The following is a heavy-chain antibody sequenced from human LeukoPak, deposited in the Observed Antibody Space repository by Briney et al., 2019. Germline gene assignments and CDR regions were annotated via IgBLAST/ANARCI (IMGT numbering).Heavy chain of an antibody. Sequence: GESLKIPCKGSGYSYTNYWIAWVRQMPGEGLEWMGIIYPGDSETRYSPSFQGQVSISADKSITTAYLQWGSLKASDTAMYYCTRSPRDGYNDAFDIWGQGTMVTVFS. J-gene: IGHJ3*02. CDR1: GYSYTNYW. CDR3: TRSPRDGYNDAFDI. V-gene: IGHV5-51*01. D-gene: IGHD5-24*01. CDR2: IYPGDSET.